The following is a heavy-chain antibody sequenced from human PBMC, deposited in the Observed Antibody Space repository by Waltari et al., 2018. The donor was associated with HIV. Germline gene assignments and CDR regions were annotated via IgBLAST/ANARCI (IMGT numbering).Heavy chain of an antibody. CDR3: ARAQSHDAFDI. Sequence: EVQLVESGGGLVKPGGSLRLSFAASRFTFRTSSINLVRQAPGKGLEWFSSISGYSGYIYYADSVKCRFAISRDNAKNSLYLQMNSLRAEDTAVYYCARAQSHDAFDIWGQGTMVTVSS. CDR2: ISGYSGYI. CDR1: RFTFRTSS. J-gene: IGHJ3*02. V-gene: IGHV3-21*01.